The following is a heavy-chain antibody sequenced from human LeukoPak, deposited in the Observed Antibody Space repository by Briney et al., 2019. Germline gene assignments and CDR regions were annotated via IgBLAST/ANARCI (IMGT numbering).Heavy chain of an antibody. J-gene: IGHJ4*02. D-gene: IGHD4-23*01. CDR2: IRSKANSNAT. CDR3: TRSRVDDYGGNSPYYFDS. V-gene: IGHV3-73*01. Sequence: GGSLRLSCAASGFIFSGSALQWVRQAPGKGLEWVGRIRSKANSNATAYAASVRGRLTISRDDSKNTVYLQLNSLKTEDTAVYYCTRSRVDDYGGNSPYYFDSWGQGTLVTVYS. CDR1: GFIFSGSA.